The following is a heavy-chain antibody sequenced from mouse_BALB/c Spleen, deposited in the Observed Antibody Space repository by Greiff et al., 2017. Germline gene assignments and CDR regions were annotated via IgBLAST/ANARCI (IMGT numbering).Heavy chain of an antibody. Sequence: EVMLVESGGGLVKPGGSLKLSCAASGFAFSSYDMSWVRQTPEKRLEWVAYISSGGGSTYYPDTVKGRFTISRDNAKNTLYLQMSSLKSEDTAMYYCARHYYGSSYNGYYFDYWGQGTTLTVSS. D-gene: IGHD1-1*01. CDR2: ISSGGGST. CDR3: ARHYYGSSYNGYYFDY. CDR1: GFAFSSYD. J-gene: IGHJ2*01. V-gene: IGHV5-12-1*01.